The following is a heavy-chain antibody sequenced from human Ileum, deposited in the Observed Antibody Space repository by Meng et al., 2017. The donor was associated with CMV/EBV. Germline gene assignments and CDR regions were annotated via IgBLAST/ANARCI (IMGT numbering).Heavy chain of an antibody. CDR3: ARDLTNKWFYY. CDR1: GDPISSGGHS. J-gene: IGHJ4*02. Sequence: LQRQGSGPGLGKPAETLSLPCTASGDPISSGGHSWAWFRQPPGKRLEWIGSMYFSGIADYNPSLKSRVTIPLHATQKQFSLRLTSVTAADSAVYFCARDLTNKWFYYWGQGTLVTVSS. CDR2: MYFSGIA. D-gene: IGHD1-26*01. V-gene: IGHV4-39*07.